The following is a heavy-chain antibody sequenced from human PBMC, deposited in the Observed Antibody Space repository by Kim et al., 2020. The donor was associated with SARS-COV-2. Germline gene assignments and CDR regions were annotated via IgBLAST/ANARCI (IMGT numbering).Heavy chain of an antibody. CDR1: GFTFSSYS. D-gene: IGHD2-2*02. J-gene: IGHJ6*02. V-gene: IGHV3-21*01. CDR2: ISSSSSYI. CDR3: ARDGPGDIVVVPAAIPGLGLYYYYGMDV. Sequence: GGSLRLSCAASGFTFSSYSMNWVRQAPGKGLEWVSSISSSSSYIYYADSVKGRFTISRDNAKNSLYLQMNSLRAEDTAVYYCARDGPGDIVVVPAAIPGLGLYYYYGMDVWGQGTTVTGSS.